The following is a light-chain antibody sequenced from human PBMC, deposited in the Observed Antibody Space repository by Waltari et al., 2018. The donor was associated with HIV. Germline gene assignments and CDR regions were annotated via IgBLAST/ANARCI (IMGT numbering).Light chain of an antibody. Sequence: QSVLTQPPSVSGAPGQRLTISCTGSSSNIGAGSDVHWYQQIAGAAPKLLIYGDSNRPSGVPDRFSGCKSGTSASLAITGLQAEDAADYYCQSYDSSLVFGGGTKLTV. CDR2: GDS. CDR3: QSYDSSLV. CDR1: SSNIGAGSD. V-gene: IGLV1-40*01. J-gene: IGLJ2*01.